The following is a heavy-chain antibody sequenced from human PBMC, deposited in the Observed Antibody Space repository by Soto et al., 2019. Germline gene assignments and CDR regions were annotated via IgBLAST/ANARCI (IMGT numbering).Heavy chain of an antibody. D-gene: IGHD5-12*01. CDR1: GGTCNSYA. Sequence: QGQLVQSGAEVKKPGSSVKVSCKASGGTCNSYAISWVRQAPGQGLEWMGGIIPIFGTVNYAQKFQGRVTITADESTSTAYMELSSLRSEDMAVYYCARGNHRWLQLWYFDLWGRGTLVTVSS. J-gene: IGHJ2*01. CDR3: ARGNHRWLQLWYFDL. CDR2: IIPIFGTV. V-gene: IGHV1-69*12.